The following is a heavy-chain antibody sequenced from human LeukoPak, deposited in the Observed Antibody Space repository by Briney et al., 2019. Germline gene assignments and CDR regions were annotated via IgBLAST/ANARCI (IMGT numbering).Heavy chain of an antibody. J-gene: IGHJ3*02. CDR3: ARALGLRDAFDI. CDR2: INHSGST. CDR1: GGSFSGYY. D-gene: IGHD7-27*01. Sequence: SETLSLTCAVYGGSFSGYYWSWIRQPPGKGLEWIGEINHSGSTNYNPSLKSRVTISVDTSKNQFSLKLSSVTAADTAVYYCARALGLRDAFDIWGQGTMVTVSS. V-gene: IGHV4-34*01.